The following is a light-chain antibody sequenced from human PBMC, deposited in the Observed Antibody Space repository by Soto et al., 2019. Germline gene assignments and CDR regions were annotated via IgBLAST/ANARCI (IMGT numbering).Light chain of an antibody. V-gene: IGLV2-8*01. CDR3: SSYAGRNIVL. CDR2: EVN. Sequence: QSALTQPHSASGSPGQSVTIDCTGTSSDVGGYKYVSWYQQHPGKAPKLIIYEVNKRPSGVPDRFSGSKSGHTASLTVSGLQADDEADYFCSSYAGRNIVLFGGGTKVTVL. CDR1: SSDVGGYKY. J-gene: IGLJ2*01.